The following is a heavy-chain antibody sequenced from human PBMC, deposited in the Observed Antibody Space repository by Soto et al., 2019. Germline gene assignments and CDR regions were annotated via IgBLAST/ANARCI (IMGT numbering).Heavy chain of an antibody. V-gene: IGHV4-39*07. Sequence: SETLSLTCTVSGGSISSSSYYWGWIRQPPGKGLEWIGNIYYSGSTNYNPSLKSRVTISVDTSKNQFSLKLSSVTAADTAVYYCARGTAMVLQSFDYWGQGTLVTVSS. J-gene: IGHJ4*02. CDR2: IYYSGST. CDR3: ARGTAMVLQSFDY. CDR1: GGSISSSSYY. D-gene: IGHD5-18*01.